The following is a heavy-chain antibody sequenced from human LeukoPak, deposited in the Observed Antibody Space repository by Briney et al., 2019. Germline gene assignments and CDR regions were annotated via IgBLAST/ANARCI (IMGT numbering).Heavy chain of an antibody. CDR3: ARHELETTRTAGSPFDY. D-gene: IGHD1-1*01. V-gene: IGHV4-39*01. J-gene: IGHJ4*02. Sequence: PSETLSLTCSVSGGSISRSTYYWAWIRQPPGKGLEWIGSIYYSGNTYYNPSLKSRVTISVDTSKNQFSLSLSSVTASDTAVYSCARHELETTRTAGSPFDYWGQGTLVTVSS. CDR1: GGSISRSTYY. CDR2: IYYSGNT.